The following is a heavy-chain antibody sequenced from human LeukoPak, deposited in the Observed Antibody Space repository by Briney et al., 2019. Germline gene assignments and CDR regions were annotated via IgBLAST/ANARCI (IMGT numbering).Heavy chain of an antibody. D-gene: IGHD6-6*01. CDR2: ISAYNGNT. J-gene: IGHJ4*02. Sequence: GASVKVSCKASGYTFTGHYMHWVRQAPGQGLEWMGWISAYNGNTNYAQKLQGRVTMTTDTSTSTAYMELRSLRSDDTAVYYCARHIAARPNVFDYWGQGTLVTVSS. CDR3: ARHIAARPNVFDY. V-gene: IGHV1-18*04. CDR1: GYTFTGHY.